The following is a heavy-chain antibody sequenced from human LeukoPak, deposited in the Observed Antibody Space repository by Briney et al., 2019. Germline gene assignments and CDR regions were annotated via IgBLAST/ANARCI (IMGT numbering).Heavy chain of an antibody. J-gene: IGHJ4*02. CDR2: IKEDGREK. CDR3: ARRVARIQDY. Sequence: GASLRLSCAASGFTFSSYWMSWVRQAPGKGLEWVANIKEDGREKYYVDSVKGRFTISRDNSKNSIYLQMNSLRVEDTAVYYCARRVARIQDYWGQGTLVTVSS. CDR1: GFTFSSYW. D-gene: IGHD5-12*01. V-gene: IGHV3-7*05.